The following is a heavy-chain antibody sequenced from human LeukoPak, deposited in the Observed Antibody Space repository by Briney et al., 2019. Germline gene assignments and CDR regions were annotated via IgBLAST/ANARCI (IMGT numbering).Heavy chain of an antibody. CDR1: GFTFSSYA. V-gene: IGHV3-23*01. D-gene: IGHD2-15*01. CDR3: ALVVVAATY. Sequence: GGSLGLSCAASGFTFSSYAMSWVRQAPGKGLEWVSAISGSGGSTYYADSVKGRFTISRDNSKNTLYLQMNSPRAEDTAVYYCALVVVAATYWGQGTLVTVSS. J-gene: IGHJ4*02. CDR2: ISGSGGST.